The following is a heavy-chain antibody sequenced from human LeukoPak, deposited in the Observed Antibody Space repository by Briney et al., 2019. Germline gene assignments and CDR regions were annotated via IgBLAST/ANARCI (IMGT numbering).Heavy chain of an antibody. CDR2: IYSGGTT. CDR3: VRRQITLTL. V-gene: IGHV3-53*01. Sequence: GGSLRLSCAVSGFRVGSIYMSWVRQAPGKGLEWVSVIYSGGTTYYADSVKGRFTISRDNSKNTLYLQMNSLRAEDTAVYYCVRRQITLTLWGQGTLVTVSS. J-gene: IGHJ4*02. D-gene: IGHD3-22*01. CDR1: GFRVGSIY.